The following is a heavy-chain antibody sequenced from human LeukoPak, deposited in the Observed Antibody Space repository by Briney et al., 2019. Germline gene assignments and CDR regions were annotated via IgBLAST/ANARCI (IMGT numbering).Heavy chain of an antibody. Sequence: GGSLRLSCAASGFTFSSYGMHWVRQAPGKGLEWGAVIWYDGSNKYYADSVKGRFTISRDNSKNTLFLQMDSLTDEDTATYFCARDHYATWSRRGNFDSWGQGTLVIVSS. CDR2: IWYDGSNK. CDR1: GFTFSSYG. V-gene: IGHV3-33*01. CDR3: ARDHYATWSRRGNFDS. D-gene: IGHD3-3*01. J-gene: IGHJ4*02.